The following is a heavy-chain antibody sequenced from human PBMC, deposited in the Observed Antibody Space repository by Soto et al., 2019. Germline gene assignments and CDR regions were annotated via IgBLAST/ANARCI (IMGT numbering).Heavy chain of an antibody. CDR2: IYYSGST. V-gene: IGHV4-39*01. CDR1: GGSISSSSYY. Sequence: SETLSLTCTVSGGSISSSSYYWGWIRQPPGKGLEWIGSIYYSGSTYYNPSLKSRVTISVDTSKNQFSLKLSSVTAADTAVYYCARRVYCSGGSCYLVGAFDIWGQGTMVTVSS. CDR3: ARRVYCSGGSCYLVGAFDI. J-gene: IGHJ3*02. D-gene: IGHD2-15*01.